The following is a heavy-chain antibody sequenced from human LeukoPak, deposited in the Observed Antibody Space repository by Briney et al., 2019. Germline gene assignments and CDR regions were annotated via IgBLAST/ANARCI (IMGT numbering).Heavy chain of an antibody. Sequence: GGSLRLSCAASGFTFSSYWMNWARQAPGKGLEWVASINHNGNVNYYVDSVKGRFTISGDNAKNSLNLQMSNLRAEDTAVYFCARGGGLDVWGQGTTVIVSS. CDR2: INHNGNVN. CDR3: ARGGGLDV. D-gene: IGHD3-16*01. CDR1: GFTFSSYW. J-gene: IGHJ6*02. V-gene: IGHV3-7*03.